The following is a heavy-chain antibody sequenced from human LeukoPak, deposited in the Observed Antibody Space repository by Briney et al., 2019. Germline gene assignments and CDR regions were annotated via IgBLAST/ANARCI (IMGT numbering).Heavy chain of an antibody. D-gene: IGHD2-15*01. Sequence: PGGSLRLSCAASGFTFSSYAMHWVRQAPGKGLEWVAVISYDGSNKYYADSVKGRFTISRDNSKNTLYLQMNSLRAEDTAVYYCAKDRGGGYCSGGSCYPAEYFQHWGQGTLVTVSS. CDR3: AKDRGGGYCSGGSCYPAEYFQH. CDR2: ISYDGSNK. V-gene: IGHV3-30*04. CDR1: GFTFSSYA. J-gene: IGHJ1*01.